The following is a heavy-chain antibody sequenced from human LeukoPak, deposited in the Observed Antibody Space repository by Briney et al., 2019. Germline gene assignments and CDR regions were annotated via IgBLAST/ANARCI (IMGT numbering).Heavy chain of an antibody. CDR3: AREGASTISHAFDV. Sequence: GGSLRLSCAASGFPFSTFWMTWVRQAPGKGLEWVANIIQDGSERYYVGSVKGRFTISRDNAKNSLYLQMNSLRAEDTAVHYCAREGASTISHAFDVWGQGTMVTVSS. CDR2: IIQDGSER. V-gene: IGHV3-7*01. D-gene: IGHD3-16*01. CDR1: GFPFSTFW. J-gene: IGHJ3*01.